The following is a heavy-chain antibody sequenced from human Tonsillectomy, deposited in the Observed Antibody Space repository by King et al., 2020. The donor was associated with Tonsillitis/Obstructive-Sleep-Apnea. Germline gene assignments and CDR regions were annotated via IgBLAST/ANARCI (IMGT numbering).Heavy chain of an antibody. J-gene: IGHJ6*03. V-gene: IGHV3-13*04. CDR3: ARAVVDIVATSERPFYYYYMDV. CDR1: GFTFSSYD. Sequence: VQLVESGGGLVQPGGSLRLSCAASGFTFSSYDMHWVRQATGKGLEWVSAIGTAGDTYYPGSVKGRFTISRENAKNSLYLQMNSLRAGDTAVYYCARAVVDIVATSERPFYYYYMDVWGKGTTVTVSS. D-gene: IGHD5-12*01. CDR2: IGTAGDT.